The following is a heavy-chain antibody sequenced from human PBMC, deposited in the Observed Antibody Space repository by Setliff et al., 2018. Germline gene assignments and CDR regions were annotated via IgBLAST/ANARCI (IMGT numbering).Heavy chain of an antibody. CDR3: ARDRGGDWIYYFDY. CDR1: GDSLSSSIDY. D-gene: IGHD2-21*02. J-gene: IGHJ4*02. Sequence: SETLSLTCTVSGDSLSSSIDYWAWMRQPPGKGLEYIGYIYSSGSTYYNPSLKSRVSISVDTSKNQFSLKLSSVTAADTAVYYCARDRGGDWIYYFDYWGQGTLVTVSS. CDR2: IYSSGST. V-gene: IGHV4-39*07.